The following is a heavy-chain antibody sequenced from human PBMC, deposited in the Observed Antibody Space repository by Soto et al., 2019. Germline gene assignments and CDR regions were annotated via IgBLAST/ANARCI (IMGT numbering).Heavy chain of an antibody. CDR2: IYYSGST. CDR3: ARGPVYCSGGSCYPGWARRNWFDP. V-gene: IGHV4-31*03. Sequence: PSETLSLTCTVSGGSISSGGYYWSWIRQHPGKGLEWIGYIYYSGSTYYNPSLKSRVTISVDTSKNQFSLKLSSVTAADTAVYYCARGPVYCSGGSCYPGWARRNWFDPWGQGTLVTVS. J-gene: IGHJ5*02. CDR1: GGSISSGGYY. D-gene: IGHD2-15*01.